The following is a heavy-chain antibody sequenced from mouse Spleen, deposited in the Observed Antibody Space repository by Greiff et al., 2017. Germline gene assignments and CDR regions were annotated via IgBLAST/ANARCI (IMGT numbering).Heavy chain of an antibody. Sequence: QVQLQQSGAELVRPGASVTLSCKASGYTFTDYEMPWVKQTPVHGLEWIGAIDPETGGTAYNQKFKGQAILTADKSSSTAYMELRSLTSEDSAVYYCTEDYDVDWYFDVWGTGTTVTVSS. CDR1: GYTFTDYE. CDR3: TEDYDVDWYFDV. D-gene: IGHD2-4*01. J-gene: IGHJ1*03. CDR2: IDPETGGT. V-gene: IGHV1-15*01.